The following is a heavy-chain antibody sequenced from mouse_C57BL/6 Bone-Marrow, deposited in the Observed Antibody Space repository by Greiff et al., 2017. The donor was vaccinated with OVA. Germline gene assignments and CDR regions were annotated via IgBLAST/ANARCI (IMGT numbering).Heavy chain of an antibody. CDR2: IRSKSNNYAT. J-gene: IGHJ4*01. CDR3: VMSLLYHYYYAMDY. D-gene: IGHD2-12*01. Sequence: DVKLVESGGGLVQPKGSLKLSCAASGFSFNTYAMNWVRQAPGKGLEWVARIRSKSNNYATYYADSVKDRFTISRDDSESMLYLQMNNLKTEDTAMYYCVMSLLYHYYYAMDYWGQGTSVTVSS. CDR1: GFSFNTYA. V-gene: IGHV10-1*01.